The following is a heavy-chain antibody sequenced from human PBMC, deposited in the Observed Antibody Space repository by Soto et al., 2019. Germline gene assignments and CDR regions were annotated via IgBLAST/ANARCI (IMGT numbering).Heavy chain of an antibody. CDR3: ARVRYSSSWYDRIFDY. CDR1: GGSISSYY. V-gene: IGHV4-59*01. Sequence: PSETLSLTCTVSGGSISSYYWSWIRQPPGKGLEWIGYIYYSGSTNYNPSLKSRVTISVDTSKNQFSLKLSSVTAADTAVYYCARVRYSSSWYDRIFDYWGQGTLVTVSS. CDR2: IYYSGST. D-gene: IGHD6-13*01. J-gene: IGHJ4*02.